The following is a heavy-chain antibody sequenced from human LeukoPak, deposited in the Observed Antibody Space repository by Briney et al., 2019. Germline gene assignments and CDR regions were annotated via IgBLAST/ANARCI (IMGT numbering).Heavy chain of an antibody. CDR2: IYSGGST. CDR1: GFTVSSNY. CDR3: ARDKSREQWLTTYYYGMDV. D-gene: IGHD6-19*01. V-gene: IGHV3-66*01. Sequence: GGSLRLSCAASGFTVSSNYMSWVRQAPGKGLEWVSVIYSGGSTYYADSVKGRFTISRDNSKNTLYLQMNSLRAEDTAVYYCARDKSREQWLTTYYYGMDVWGQGTTVTVSS. J-gene: IGHJ6*02.